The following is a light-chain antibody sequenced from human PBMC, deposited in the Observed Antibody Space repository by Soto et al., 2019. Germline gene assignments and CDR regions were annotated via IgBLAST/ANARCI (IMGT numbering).Light chain of an antibody. V-gene: IGKV3-11*01. CDR1: QRISTS. CDR3: QHRANWPLT. Sequence: EIVLTQSPATLSLSAGERATFSCRASQRISTSLAWYQQKPGQSPRLLIHDASNRATGIPARFSGSGSGTDFTLIISSLEPEDFAVYYCQHRANWPLTFGGGTKVEI. J-gene: IGKJ4*01. CDR2: DAS.